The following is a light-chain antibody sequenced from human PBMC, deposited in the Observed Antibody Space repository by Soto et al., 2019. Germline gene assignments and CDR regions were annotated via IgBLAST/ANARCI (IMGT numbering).Light chain of an antibody. Sequence: QSVLTQPPSVSAAPGQKVTISCSGSSSNIGNNYVSWYQHLPGTAPKLVIYDNNKRPSGIPDRFSGSKSGTSATLGITGLQSGDEADYYCGTWDSSLSAGWGVFGGGTKVTVL. J-gene: IGLJ2*01. CDR2: DNN. V-gene: IGLV1-51*01. CDR3: GTWDSSLSAGWGV. CDR1: SSNIGNNY.